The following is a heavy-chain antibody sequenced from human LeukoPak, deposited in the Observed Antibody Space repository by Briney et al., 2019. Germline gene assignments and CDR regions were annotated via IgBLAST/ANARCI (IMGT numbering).Heavy chain of an antibody. CDR3: AREARDIVAYCGGDCDPPFYYFDY. J-gene: IGHJ4*02. D-gene: IGHD2-21*02. V-gene: IGHV1-69*05. CDR1: GGTFSSYA. Sequence: SVKVSCKASGGTFSSYAISWVRQAPGQGLERMGRIIPIFGTANYAQKFQGRVTITTDESTSTAYMELSSLRSEDTAVYYCAREARDIVAYCGGDCDPPFYYFDYWGQGTLVTVSS. CDR2: IIPIFGTA.